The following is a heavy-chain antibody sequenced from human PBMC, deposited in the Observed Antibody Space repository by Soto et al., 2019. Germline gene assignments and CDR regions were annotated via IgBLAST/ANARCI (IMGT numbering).Heavy chain of an antibody. CDR2: ISSRHNPT. CDR1: GFTFSTYY. CDR3: VRDKDGTYNFDY. J-gene: IGHJ4*02. Sequence: VQLVESGGGSIKPGESLRLSCAASGFTFSTYYMAWIRQPPGKGLEWVSYISSRHNPTYYADSVKGRFTISRDNAKNSLYLHMTSLRADDTAVYYCVRDKDGTYNFDYWGQGTLVTVSS. D-gene: IGHD1-26*01. V-gene: IGHV3-11*01.